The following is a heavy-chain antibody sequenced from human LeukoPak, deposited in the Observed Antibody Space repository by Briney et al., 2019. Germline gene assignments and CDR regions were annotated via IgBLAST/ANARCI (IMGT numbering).Heavy chain of an antibody. CDR1: GGSINGYY. J-gene: IGHJ4*02. Sequence: PSETLSLTCTVSGGSINGYYCSWIRQPPGRGLEWIGYIYYSGNTNYSPSLKSRVTISVDASRNQFSLRLNSLTAADTAVYFCVRHLESPYSGTYGFWGQGILVSVSS. CDR2: IYYSGNT. D-gene: IGHD1-26*01. V-gene: IGHV4-59*08. CDR3: VRHLESPYSGTYGF.